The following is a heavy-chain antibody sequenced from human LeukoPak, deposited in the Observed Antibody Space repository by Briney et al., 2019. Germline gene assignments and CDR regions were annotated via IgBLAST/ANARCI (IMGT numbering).Heavy chain of an antibody. D-gene: IGHD2-2*01. V-gene: IGHV3-23*01. CDR1: GFTFDDYA. J-gene: IGHJ4*02. CDR3: ARAGNAMEDYFDY. Sequence: GGSLRLSCAASGFTFDDYAMHWVRQAPGKGLEWVSALSGSGGNVYYADSVKGRFTISRDNSRNTLYLQMNSLRAEDTAVYYCARAGNAMEDYFDYWGQGTLVTVSS. CDR2: LSGSGGNV.